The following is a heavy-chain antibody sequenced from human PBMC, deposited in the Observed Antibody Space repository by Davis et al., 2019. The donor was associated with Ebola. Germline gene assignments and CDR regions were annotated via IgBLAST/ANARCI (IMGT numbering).Heavy chain of an antibody. V-gene: IGHV3-73*01. D-gene: IGHD4-17*01. CDR1: GFTFSGSA. CDR3: TSTSDYGDYVGPYYYGMDV. Sequence: GESLKISCAASGFTFSGSAMHWVRQASGKGLEWVGRIRSKANSYATAYAASLKGRFTISRDDSKNTAYLQMNSLKTEDTAVYYCTSTSDYGDYVGPYYYGMDVWSQGTTVTVSS. J-gene: IGHJ6*02. CDR2: IRSKANSYAT.